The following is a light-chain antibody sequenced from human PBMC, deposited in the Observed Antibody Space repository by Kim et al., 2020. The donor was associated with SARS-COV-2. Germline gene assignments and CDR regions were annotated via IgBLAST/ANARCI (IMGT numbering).Light chain of an antibody. CDR2: AAY. J-gene: IGKJ4*01. Sequence: LSPGERATLSCRASQSDSRNYLAWYQQRPGQTPRLLMYAAYSRATGFPDRFSGSGSGTDFTLTISRLEPEDFAVYYCQQYGNSVTFGGGTKVDIK. CDR3: QQYGNSVT. CDR1: QSDSRNY. V-gene: IGKV3-20*01.